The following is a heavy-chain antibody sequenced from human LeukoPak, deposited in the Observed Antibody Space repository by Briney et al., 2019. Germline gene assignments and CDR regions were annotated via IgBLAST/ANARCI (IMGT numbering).Heavy chain of an antibody. D-gene: IGHD3-22*01. CDR1: GGSFSGYY. V-gene: IGHV4-34*01. CDR2: VSHTGST. Sequence: SETLSLTCAVYGGSFSGYYWSWIRQPPGKGLEWIGRVSHTGSTDYNPSLRSRVIVSVDTSKNQFSLKLSSVTAADTAVYYCARHVRSNYYDSSGYLAQEYWGQGTLVTVSS. J-gene: IGHJ4*02. CDR3: ARHVRSNYYDSSGYLAQEY.